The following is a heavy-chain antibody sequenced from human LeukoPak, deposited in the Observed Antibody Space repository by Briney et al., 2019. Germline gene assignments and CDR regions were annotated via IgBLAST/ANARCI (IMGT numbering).Heavy chain of an antibody. CDR3: ARDYYDSSGYYYVHAFDI. D-gene: IGHD3-22*01. Sequence: GASVKVSCKASGYTFTSYGISWVRQAPGQGLEGMGWISAYNGNTNYEQRLQGRVTMTTDTSTSTVYMELSRLRSDDTAVYYCARDYYDSSGYYYVHAFDIWGQGTMVTVSS. CDR1: GYTFTSYG. V-gene: IGHV1-18*01. CDR2: ISAYNGNT. J-gene: IGHJ3*02.